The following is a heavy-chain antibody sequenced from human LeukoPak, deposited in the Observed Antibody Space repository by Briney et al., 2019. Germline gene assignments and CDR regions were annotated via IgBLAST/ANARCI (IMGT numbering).Heavy chain of an antibody. CDR2: ISYGNT. D-gene: IGHD5-18*01. V-gene: IGHV4-59*01. CDR1: GGSISTYY. J-gene: IGHJ5*02. Sequence: SETLSLTCSVSGGSISTYYWNWIRQIPGKGLEWIGHISYGNTDHNPSLKSRVTISVDTSKNQFSLKLTSVTAADTAVYYCARDKAHSYGRYFDPWGQGALVTVSS. CDR3: ARDKAHSYGRYFDP.